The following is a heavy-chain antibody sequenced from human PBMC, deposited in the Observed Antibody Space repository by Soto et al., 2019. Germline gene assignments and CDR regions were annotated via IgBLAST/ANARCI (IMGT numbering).Heavy chain of an antibody. CDR1: GFTFSSYA. J-gene: IGHJ5*02. V-gene: IGHV3-23*01. D-gene: IGHD6-19*01. CDR2: ISGSGGST. CDR3: AKDHSDLSLRSSGWHWFDP. Sequence: GGSLRLSCAASGFTFSSYAMSWVRQAPGKGLEWVSAISGSGGSTYYADSVKGRFTISRDNSKNTLYLQMNSLRAEDTAVYYCAKDHSDLSLRSSGWHWFDPWGQGTLVTVSS.